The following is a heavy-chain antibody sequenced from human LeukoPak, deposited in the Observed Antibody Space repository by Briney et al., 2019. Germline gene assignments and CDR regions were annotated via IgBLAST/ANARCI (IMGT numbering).Heavy chain of an antibody. CDR3: ARGQGPGVATRRGGFDI. J-gene: IGHJ3*02. CDR2: INHSGST. D-gene: IGHD6-6*01. V-gene: IGHV4-34*01. CDR1: GGSFSGYY. Sequence: SETLSLTCAVYGGSFSGYYWSWIRQPPGKGLEWIGEINHSGSTNYNPSLKSRATISVDTSQDKFSLRLNSVTAADMAVYFCARGQGPGVATRRGGFDIWGQGTTVTVSS.